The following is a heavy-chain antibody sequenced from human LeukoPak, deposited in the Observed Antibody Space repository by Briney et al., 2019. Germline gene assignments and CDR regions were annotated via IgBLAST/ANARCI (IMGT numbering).Heavy chain of an antibody. D-gene: IGHD3-10*01. CDR2: INPNTNGT. V-gene: IGHV1-2*02. CDR1: GYTFTGYY. J-gene: IGHJ6*03. CDR3: ARGVAMVRGVIRKGYYYMDV. Sequence: ASVKVSCKASGYTFTGYYMHWVRQAPGQGLEWMGWINPNTNGTNYAQKFQGRVTMTRDTSISTGYMELSRLRSDDTALYYCARGVAMVRGVIRKGYYYMDVWGKGTTVTVSS.